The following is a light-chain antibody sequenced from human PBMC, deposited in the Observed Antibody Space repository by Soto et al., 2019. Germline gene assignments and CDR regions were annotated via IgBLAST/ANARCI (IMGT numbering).Light chain of an antibody. J-gene: IGKJ1*01. CDR3: QQSYSSHPT. V-gene: IGKV1-39*01. Sequence: IPMTQSPSSLSASVGDRVTITCRASQSIGKFLNWYQQRPGKAPKLLIYAASSLESGVPSRFTARASGTEFTLTISSLQPEDSATYYCQQSYSSHPTFGQGTKVEIK. CDR2: AAS. CDR1: QSIGKF.